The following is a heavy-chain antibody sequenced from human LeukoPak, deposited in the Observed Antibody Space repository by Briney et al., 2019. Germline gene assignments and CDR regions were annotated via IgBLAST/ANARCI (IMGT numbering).Heavy chain of an antibody. V-gene: IGHV1-2*02. D-gene: IGHD2-2*01. CDR2: INPNSGGT. CDR1: GYTFTGYY. CDR3: AILGYCSSTSCLQFDP. Sequence: ASVKVSCKASGYTFTGYYMHWVRQAHGQGLEWMGWINPNSGGTNYAQKFQGRVTMTRDTSISTAYMELSRLRSDDTAVYYCAILGYCSSTSCLQFDPWGQGTLVTVSS. J-gene: IGHJ5*02.